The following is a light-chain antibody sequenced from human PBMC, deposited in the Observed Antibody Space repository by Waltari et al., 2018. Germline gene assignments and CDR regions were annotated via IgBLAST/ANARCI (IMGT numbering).Light chain of an antibody. CDR3: QHYNNYPWT. J-gene: IGKJ1*01. V-gene: IGKV1-5*03. CDR1: QSISNW. Sequence: DIQMTQSPSTLSASVGDRVTITCRASQSISNWLAWYQLKPGKAPKLLISKASSLESGVPSRFSGSGSGTEFTLTINSLQPDDFATYYCQHYNNYPWTFGQGTKVEIK. CDR2: KAS.